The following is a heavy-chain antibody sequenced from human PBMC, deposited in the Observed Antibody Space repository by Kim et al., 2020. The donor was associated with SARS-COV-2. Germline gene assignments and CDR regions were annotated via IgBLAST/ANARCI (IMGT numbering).Heavy chain of an antibody. CDR1: GFSVSGNY. CDR3: ARGGEIMSTSVFDL. CDR2: IYSDGSA. D-gene: IGHD5-12*01. V-gene: IGHV3-53*01. J-gene: IGHJ4*02. Sequence: GGSLRLSCAASGFSVSGNYMSWVRQAPGKGLEWVSIIYSDGSAFYRDSVEGRFTVSRVNSDNSLYLQMNNLRAEDAAVYYCARGGEIMSTSVFDLWGQGTLVTVSS.